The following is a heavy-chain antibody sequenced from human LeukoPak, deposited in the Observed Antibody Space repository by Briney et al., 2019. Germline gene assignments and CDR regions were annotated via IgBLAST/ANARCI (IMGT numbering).Heavy chain of an antibody. Sequence: SETLSLTCTVSGYSISSGYYWGWIRKPPGKGLEWIGSIYHSGSTYYNPSLKNRVTISVDTSKNQFSLKLSSVTAADTAVYYCARVDGSSSTFDIWGQGTMVTVSS. CDR1: GYSISSGYY. CDR3: ARVDGSSSTFDI. D-gene: IGHD6-13*01. V-gene: IGHV4-38-2*02. J-gene: IGHJ3*02. CDR2: IYHSGST.